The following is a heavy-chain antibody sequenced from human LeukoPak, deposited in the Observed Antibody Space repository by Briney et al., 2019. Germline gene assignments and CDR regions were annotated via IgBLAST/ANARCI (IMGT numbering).Heavy chain of an antibody. V-gene: IGHV2-5*01. CDR3: AHRGSGSYDY. CDR2: IYGNDDK. CDR1: GFSLTPRGVG. J-gene: IGHJ4*02. Sequence: SGATLVKPTQTLTLICTFSGFSLTPRGVGVAWIRQPPGTALERLALIYGNDDKHYSPSLKSRLTVTKDTSKDQVVVEMTDVDPVDTDTYYCAHRGSGSYDYWGQGTLVTVSS. D-gene: IGHD6-19*01.